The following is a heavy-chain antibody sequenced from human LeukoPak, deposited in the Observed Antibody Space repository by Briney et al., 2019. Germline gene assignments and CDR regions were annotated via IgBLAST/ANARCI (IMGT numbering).Heavy chain of an antibody. J-gene: IGHJ4*02. CDR2: ISWNSGSI. Sequence: GGSLRLSCAASGFTFDDYAMHWVRLAPGKGLECVSGISWNSGSIDYAVSVKGRFIISRDNAKNSLYLQMNSLRPEDKALYYCAKGTGRDWTFFDYWGEGTLVIVSS. CDR1: GFTFDDYA. D-gene: IGHD1-1*01. V-gene: IGHV3-9*01. CDR3: AKGTGRDWTFFDY.